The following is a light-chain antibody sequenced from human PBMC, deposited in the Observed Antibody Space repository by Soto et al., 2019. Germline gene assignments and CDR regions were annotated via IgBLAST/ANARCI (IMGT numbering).Light chain of an antibody. CDR2: DAS. CDR1: QSVSSY. Sequence: EIVLTQSPATLSLSPGERATLSCRASQSVSSYLAWYQQKPGQAPRLLIYDASNRATGIPARFSGGGSGTYYTLTIGSLEPEDVAAYYCQQRSNWPPWTFGQGTKVEIK. V-gene: IGKV3-11*01. CDR3: QQRSNWPPWT. J-gene: IGKJ1*01.